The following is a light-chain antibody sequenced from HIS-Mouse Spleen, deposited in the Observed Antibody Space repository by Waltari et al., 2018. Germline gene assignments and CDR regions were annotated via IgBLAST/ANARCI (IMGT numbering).Light chain of an antibody. V-gene: IGLV2-14*01. CDR1: SSDVGGYNY. CDR3: SSYTSSSTYV. CDR2: EVS. J-gene: IGLJ1*01. Sequence: QSALTQPASVSGSPGQSITISCTGTSSDVGGYNYVSWYQQHPGKAPKLMLYEVSNRTSGVSNRFSGSKSGNTASLTISGLQAEDEADYYCSSYTSSSTYVFGTGTKVTVL.